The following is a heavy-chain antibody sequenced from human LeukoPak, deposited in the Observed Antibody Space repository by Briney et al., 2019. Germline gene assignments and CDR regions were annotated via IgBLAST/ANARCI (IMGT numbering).Heavy chain of an antibody. J-gene: IGHJ4*02. V-gene: IGHV3-23*01. CDR1: GFTFNNYA. Sequence: GGSLRLSCAASGFTFNNYAMSWVRQAPGKGLEWVSAISGSGTSTYYTDSVKGQFTISRDNSKNTLYLQMNSLRVEDTAVYYCAKVRYDSSGYQSPYFDYWGQGTLVTVSS. CDR2: ISGSGTST. CDR3: AKVRYDSSGYQSPYFDY. D-gene: IGHD3-22*01.